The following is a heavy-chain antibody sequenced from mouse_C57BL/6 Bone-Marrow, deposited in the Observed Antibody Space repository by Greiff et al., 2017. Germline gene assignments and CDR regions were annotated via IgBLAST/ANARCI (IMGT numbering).Heavy chain of an antibody. J-gene: IGHJ2*01. CDR1: GYTFTSYW. V-gene: IGHV1-56*01. D-gene: IGHD2-12*01. CDR2: IYPGSGST. CDR3: ARGVSYSAFDY. Sequence: QVQLQQSGPELVRPGASVKISCKAPGYTFTSYWMHWVRQRPGQGLEWIGEIYPGSGSTYYNEKFKGKATLTVDTSSSTAYMQLSSLTYEDSAVYCCARGVSYSAFDYWGQGTTLTVSS.